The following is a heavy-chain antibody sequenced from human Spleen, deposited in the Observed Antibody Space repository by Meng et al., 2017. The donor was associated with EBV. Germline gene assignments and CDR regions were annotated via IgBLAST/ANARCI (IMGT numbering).Heavy chain of an antibody. D-gene: IGHD2-21*02. CDR3: ATNVVTEKEVFDY. CDR2: INPSGTT. Sequence: QAQLQHWGAGLLKPSETLSLTTAVYGGSLSGYYWTWIRQPPGKGLEWIGEINPSGTTSYNPSLKSRVTMSVDTSKNQFSLKLNSVTAADTADYYCATNVVTEKEVFDYWGQGTLVTVSS. CDR1: GGSLSGYY. J-gene: IGHJ4*02. V-gene: IGHV4-34*01.